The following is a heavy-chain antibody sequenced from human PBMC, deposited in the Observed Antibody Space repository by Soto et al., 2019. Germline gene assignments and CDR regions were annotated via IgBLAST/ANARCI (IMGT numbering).Heavy chain of an antibody. Sequence: DWPGGSLRLSCAASGFTFSDYYMSWIRQAPGKGLEWVSYISSSGSTIYYADSVKGRFTISRDNAKNSLYLQMNSLRAEDTAVYYCARDRYYDFLLFDYWGQGTLVTVSS. CDR1: GFTFSDYY. CDR2: ISSSGSTI. V-gene: IGHV3-11*01. D-gene: IGHD3-3*01. J-gene: IGHJ4*02. CDR3: ARDRYYDFLLFDY.